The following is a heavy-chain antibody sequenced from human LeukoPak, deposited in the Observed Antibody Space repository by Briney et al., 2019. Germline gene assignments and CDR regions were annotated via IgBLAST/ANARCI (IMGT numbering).Heavy chain of an antibody. V-gene: IGHV4-39*01. CDR2: MYYSGTT. CDR3: AAHRLITSRTSYYMDV. Sequence: SETLSLTCTVFGGSISSSDYYWGWIRQPPGTGLEWIGSMYYSGTTYYNPSLKSRVTISVDTSKNQFSLKLYSATATDTAVYYCAAHRLITSRTSYYMDVWGKGTTVTVSS. J-gene: IGHJ6*03. CDR1: GGSISSSDYY. D-gene: IGHD1-14*01.